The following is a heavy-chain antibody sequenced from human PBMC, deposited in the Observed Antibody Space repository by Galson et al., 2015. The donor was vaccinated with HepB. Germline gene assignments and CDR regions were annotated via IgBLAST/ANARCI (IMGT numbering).Heavy chain of an antibody. J-gene: IGHJ5*02. Sequence: SVKVSCKASGYTFTSYGISWVRQAPGQGLEWMGWISAYNGNTNYAQNLQGRVTMTTDPSTSTAYMELRSLRSDDTAVYYCARDLVLPAAINWFDPWGQGTLVTVSS. CDR3: ARDLVLPAAINWFDP. CDR1: GYTFTSYG. CDR2: ISAYNGNT. D-gene: IGHD2-2*01. V-gene: IGHV1-18*01.